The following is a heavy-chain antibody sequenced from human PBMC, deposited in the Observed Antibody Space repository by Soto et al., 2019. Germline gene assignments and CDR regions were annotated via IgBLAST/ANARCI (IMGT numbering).Heavy chain of an antibody. Sequence: PGGSLRLSCAASGFTFSSYGMHWVRQAPGKGLEWVAVIWYDGSNKYYADSVKGRFTISRDNSKNTLYLQMNSLRAEDTAVYYCARDREGGDWLFDYWGQGTLVTVSS. J-gene: IGHJ4*02. V-gene: IGHV3-33*01. CDR1: GFTFSSYG. D-gene: IGHD2-21*02. CDR3: ARDREGGDWLFDY. CDR2: IWYDGSNK.